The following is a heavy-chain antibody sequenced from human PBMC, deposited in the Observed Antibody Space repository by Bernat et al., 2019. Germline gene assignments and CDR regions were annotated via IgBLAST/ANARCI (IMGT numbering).Heavy chain of an antibody. Sequence: QLQLQESGPGLVKPSETLSLTCTVSGGSISSSSYYWGWIRQPPGKGLEWIGSIYYSGSTYYNPSLKSRVTISVDTSKNQFSLKLSSVTAAATAVNYCARRGGDYYYMDVWGKGTTVTVSS. CDR1: GGSISSSSYY. J-gene: IGHJ6*03. V-gene: IGHV4-39*01. D-gene: IGHD3-16*01. CDR2: IYYSGST. CDR3: ARRGGDYYYMDV.